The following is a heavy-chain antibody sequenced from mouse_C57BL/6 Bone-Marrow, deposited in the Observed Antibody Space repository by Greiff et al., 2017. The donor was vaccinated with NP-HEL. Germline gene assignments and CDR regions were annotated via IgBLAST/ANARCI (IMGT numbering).Heavy chain of an antibody. CDR3: ARRRIIRSYFDY. CDR2: INPSSGYT. CDR1: GYTFTSYW. Sequence: QVQLQQSGAELAKPGASVKLSCKASGYTFTSYWMHWVKQRPGQGLEWIGYINPSSGYTKYNQKFKDKATLTADKYSSTAYMQLSSLTYEDSAVYYCARRRIIRSYFDYWGQGTTLTVSS. J-gene: IGHJ2*01. V-gene: IGHV1-7*01.